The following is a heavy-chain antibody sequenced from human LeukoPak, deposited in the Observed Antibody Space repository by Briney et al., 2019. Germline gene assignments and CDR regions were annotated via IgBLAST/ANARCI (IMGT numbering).Heavy chain of an antibody. Sequence: TETLSLTCTVSGGSISSSYYYWGWIRQPPGKGLEWIGYIYYSGSTNYNPSLKSRVTISVDTSKNQFSLKLSSVTAADTAVYYCAREQSREQWLADHNWFDPWGQGTLVTVSS. J-gene: IGHJ5*02. V-gene: IGHV4-61*01. CDR3: AREQSREQWLADHNWFDP. CDR2: IYYSGST. CDR1: GGSISSSYYY. D-gene: IGHD6-19*01.